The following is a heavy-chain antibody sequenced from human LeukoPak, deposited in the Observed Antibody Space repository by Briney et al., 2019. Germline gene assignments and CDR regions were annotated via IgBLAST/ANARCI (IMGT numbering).Heavy chain of an antibody. Sequence: GESLQISCKGSGYSFTSYWIGWVRQMPGKGLEWMGIIYPGDSDTRYSPSFQGQVTISADKSISTAYLQWSSLKASDTAMYYCARRLYCSGGSCYSDAFDIWGQGTMVTVSS. CDR3: ARRLYCSGGSCYSDAFDI. CDR1: GYSFTSYW. V-gene: IGHV5-51*01. D-gene: IGHD2-15*01. J-gene: IGHJ3*02. CDR2: IYPGDSDT.